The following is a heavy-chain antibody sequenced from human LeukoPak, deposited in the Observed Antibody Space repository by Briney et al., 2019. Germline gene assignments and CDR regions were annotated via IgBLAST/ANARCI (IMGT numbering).Heavy chain of an antibody. CDR2: ITGSGDTT. Sequence: GGSLRLSCAASGFTFSIYDMSWVRQAPGKGLEWVSAITGSGDTTYYADSVKGRFTISRDNSKNTLYLQMNSLSAEDTAVYYCAKRTPYSGSSQSFDCWGQGTLVTVSS. V-gene: IGHV3-23*01. CDR3: AKRTPYSGSSQSFDC. D-gene: IGHD1-26*01. J-gene: IGHJ4*02. CDR1: GFTFSIYD.